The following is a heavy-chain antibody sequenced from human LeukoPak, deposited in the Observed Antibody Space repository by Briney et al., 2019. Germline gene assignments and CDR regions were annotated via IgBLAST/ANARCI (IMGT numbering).Heavy chain of an antibody. J-gene: IGHJ5*02. Sequence: ASVKVSCKASGYTFTGYYMHWVRQAPGQGLEWMGWINPNSGGTNYAQKFQGRVTMTRDTSISTAYMELSRLRSDDTAVYYCARARDGYNSRWFDPWGQGTLVTVSS. CDR3: ARARDGYNSRWFDP. D-gene: IGHD5-24*01. V-gene: IGHV1-2*02. CDR1: GYTFTGYY. CDR2: INPNSGGT.